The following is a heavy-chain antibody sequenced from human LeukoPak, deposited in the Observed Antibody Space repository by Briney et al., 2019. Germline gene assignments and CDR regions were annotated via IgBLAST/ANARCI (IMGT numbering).Heavy chain of an antibody. V-gene: IGHV3-48*03. CDR1: GFTFSSYA. CDR2: ITNNGSTI. J-gene: IGHJ6*02. CDR3: ARDQWLAYYYHGMDV. Sequence: GGSLRLSCAASGFTFSSYAMNWVRQAPGKGLEWVSYITNNGSTIYYADSVKGRFTISRDNAENSLYLQMNSLRAEDTAIYYCARDQWLAYYYHGMDVWGQGTTVTVSS. D-gene: IGHD6-19*01.